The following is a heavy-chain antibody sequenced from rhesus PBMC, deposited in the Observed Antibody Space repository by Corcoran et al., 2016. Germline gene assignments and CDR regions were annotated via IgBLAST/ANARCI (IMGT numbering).Heavy chain of an antibody. CDR2: IAGNSGTI. Sequence: QVQLQESGPGLVRPSETLSLTCTVPGDSIRNRNWWYWIRTSPGTRLEGFGDIAGNSGTINYNHSLKSRVTLSKDMSKNQFSLELRSVTAADTAVYYCTRHDYCGPDACHSTGFDYWGRGVPVTVSS. D-gene: IGHD3-16*01. CDR1: GDSIRNRNW. J-gene: IGHJ4*01. V-gene: IGHV4-65*02. CDR3: TRHDYCGPDACHSTGFDY.